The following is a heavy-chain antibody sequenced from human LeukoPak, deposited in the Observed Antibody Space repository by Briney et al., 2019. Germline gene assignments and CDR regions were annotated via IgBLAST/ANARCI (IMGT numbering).Heavy chain of an antibody. Sequence: PGGSLRLSCAASGFTFSSYSMNWVRQAPGKGLEWVSSISSSSSYIYYADSVKGRFTISRDNAKNSLYLQMNSLRAEDTAVYYCARLDSSGYPHDAFDIWGQGTMVTVSS. J-gene: IGHJ3*02. V-gene: IGHV3-21*01. CDR1: GFTFSSYS. D-gene: IGHD3-22*01. CDR2: ISSSSSYI. CDR3: ARLDSSGYPHDAFDI.